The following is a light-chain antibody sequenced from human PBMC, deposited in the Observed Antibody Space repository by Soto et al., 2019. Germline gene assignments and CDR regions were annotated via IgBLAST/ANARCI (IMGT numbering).Light chain of an antibody. J-gene: IGKJ2*01. CDR3: HQYDDWPFT. V-gene: IGKV3D-15*01. CDR2: SAS. Sequence: EIVMTQSPATLSVSPGERATLSCRASQSVNSNLAWYEQKPGQAPRLLISSASIRATGIPARFSGSGSGTEFTLTISSLQSEDFAIYYCHQYDDWPFTFGQGTKLEIK. CDR1: QSVNSN.